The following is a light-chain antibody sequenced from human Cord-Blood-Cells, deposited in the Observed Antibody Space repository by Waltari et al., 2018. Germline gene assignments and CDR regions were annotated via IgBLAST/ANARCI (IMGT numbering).Light chain of an antibody. J-gene: IGLJ3*02. V-gene: IGLV2-23*01. CDR2: EGS. CDR3: CSYAGSSTWV. Sequence: QSALTQPASVSGSTGQSITISCPGTSSDVGSYNLVSWYEQHPGKAPKLIIYEGSNRPSGVSNRFSGSKSRNTASLTISGLQAEDEADYYCCSYAGSSTWVFGGGTKLTVL. CDR1: SSDVGSYNL.